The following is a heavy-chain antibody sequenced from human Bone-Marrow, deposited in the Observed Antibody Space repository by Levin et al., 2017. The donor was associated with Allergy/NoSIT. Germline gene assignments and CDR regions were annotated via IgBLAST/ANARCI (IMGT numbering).Heavy chain of an antibody. Sequence: QPGGSLRLSCAASGFSFSRYWLHWVRQAPGKGLVWVSRINEDGRTTNYADSVKGRFTISRDNAKNTLYLQMNSLKVEDTALYYCTRDIEGVGSYWGQGVLVTVSS. CDR3: TRDIEGVGSY. CDR1: GFSFSRYW. J-gene: IGHJ4*02. D-gene: IGHD2-15*01. V-gene: IGHV3-74*01. CDR2: INEDGRTT.